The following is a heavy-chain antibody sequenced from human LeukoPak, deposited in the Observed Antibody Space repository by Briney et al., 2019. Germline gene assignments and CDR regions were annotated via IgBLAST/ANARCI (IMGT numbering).Heavy chain of an antibody. CDR2: IYSGGST. D-gene: IGHD3-22*01. CDR3: ASQANYYDSSGYFHH. Sequence: GGSLRLSCAASGFTVSSNYMSWVRQAPGKGLEWVSVIYSGGSTYYADSVKGRFTISRHNSKNTLYLQMNSLRAEDTAVYYCASQANYYDSSGYFHHWGQGTLVTVVS. CDR1: GFTVSSNY. V-gene: IGHV3-53*04. J-gene: IGHJ1*01.